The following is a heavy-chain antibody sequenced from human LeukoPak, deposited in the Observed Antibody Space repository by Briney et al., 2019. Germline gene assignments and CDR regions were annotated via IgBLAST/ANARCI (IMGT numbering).Heavy chain of an antibody. V-gene: IGHV4-39*01. CDR3: ARLRSNGYYDSSGLVDY. J-gene: IGHJ4*02. D-gene: IGHD3-22*01. CDR1: GGSISSSSYY. CDR2: IYYSGST. Sequence: SETLSLTCTVSGGSISSSSYYWGWIRQPPGKGLEWIGSIYYSGSTYYNTSLKSRVTISVDTSKNQFSLRLNSVTAADTAVYYCARLRSNGYYDSSGLVDYWGQGTLVTVSS.